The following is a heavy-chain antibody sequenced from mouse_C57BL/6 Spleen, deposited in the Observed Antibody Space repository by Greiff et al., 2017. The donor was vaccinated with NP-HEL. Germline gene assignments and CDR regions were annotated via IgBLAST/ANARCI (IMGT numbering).Heavy chain of an antibody. D-gene: IGHD1-1*01. J-gene: IGHJ1*03. CDR1: GYTFTSYW. Sequence: QVQLQQPGAELVMPGASVKLSCKASGYTFTSYWMHWVKQRPGQGLEWIGEIDPSDSYTNYNQKFKGKSTLTVDKSSSTAYMQLSSLTSEDSAVYYWARGYGSSYGYFDVWGTGTTVTVSS. CDR2: IDPSDSYT. CDR3: ARGYGSSYGYFDV. V-gene: IGHV1-69*01.